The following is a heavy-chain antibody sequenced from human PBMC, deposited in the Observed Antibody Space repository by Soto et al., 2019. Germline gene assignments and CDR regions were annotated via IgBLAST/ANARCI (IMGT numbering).Heavy chain of an antibody. V-gene: IGHV3-21*01. D-gene: IGHD2-15*01. CDR1: GFAFRSYN. CDR3: ASATGVAATFDF. J-gene: IGHJ4*02. Sequence: GGSLRLSCAASGFAFRSYNMNWVRQAPGKGLEWVASISSGSSNIYYADTGKGRFTISRDNAKNSLFLQRDSLRAEDSAVYYCASATGVAATFDFWGQGTLVTVSS. CDR2: ISSGSSNI.